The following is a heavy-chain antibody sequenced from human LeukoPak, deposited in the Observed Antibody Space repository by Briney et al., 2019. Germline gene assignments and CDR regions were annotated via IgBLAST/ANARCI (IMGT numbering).Heavy chain of an antibody. CDR3: ARDLRTPSDTNIAIDY. CDR1: GFTFSSYW. V-gene: IGHV3-74*01. D-gene: IGHD4-23*01. J-gene: IGHJ4*02. CDR2: IKSDGSSA. Sequence: PGGSLRLSCAASGFTFSSYWMSWVRQAPGKGLVWVSRIKSDGSSASYADSVKGRFTISRDNAKNTLYLQMNSLRAEDTAVYYCARDLRTPSDTNIAIDYWGQGTLVTVSS.